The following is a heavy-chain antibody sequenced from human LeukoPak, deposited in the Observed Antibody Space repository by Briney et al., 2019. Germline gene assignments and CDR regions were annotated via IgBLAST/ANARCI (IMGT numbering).Heavy chain of an antibody. CDR3: ARDPSSGYCSSSSCSGPQNWFDP. CDR1: GGSINSGDYY. J-gene: IGHJ5*02. D-gene: IGHD2-2*01. CDR2: IYYSGST. Sequence: SQTLSLTCTVSGGSINSGDYYWSWIRQPPGKGLEWIGYIYYSGSTYYNPSLKSRVTLSVDTSKNQLNSVTAADTAVYYCARDPSSGYCSSSSCSGPQNWFDPWGQGTLVTVSS. V-gene: IGHV4-30-4*01.